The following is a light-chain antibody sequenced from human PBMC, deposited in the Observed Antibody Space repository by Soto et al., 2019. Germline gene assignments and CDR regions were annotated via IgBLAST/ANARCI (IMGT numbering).Light chain of an antibody. J-gene: IGKJ2*01. CDR3: QHHNDYLYT. V-gene: IGKV1-5*01. Sequence: DIQMTQSPSTLSAFVGDRVTITCRASQSIGTWLAWYQQKPGKAPKFLIYDASRLESGVPPRFSGSGSGTEFTLTISSLQPDDFATYYCQHHNDYLYTFGQGTKLQIK. CDR2: DAS. CDR1: QSIGTW.